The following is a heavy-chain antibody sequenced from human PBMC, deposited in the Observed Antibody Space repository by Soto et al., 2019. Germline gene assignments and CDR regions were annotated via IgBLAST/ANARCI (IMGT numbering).Heavy chain of an antibody. Sequence: SLRLSCGASGFTFSTYAMHWVRQAPGKGLEWVAVISYDGSNKNNVDSVKGRFTISRDNSKNTLHLQMNSLRAEDTGVYYCARERITVFGDYFYYYGMDVWGQGTTVTVSS. V-gene: IGHV3-30*04. D-gene: IGHD3-3*01. CDR3: ARERITVFGDYFYYYGMDV. J-gene: IGHJ6*02. CDR2: ISYDGSNK. CDR1: GFTFSTYA.